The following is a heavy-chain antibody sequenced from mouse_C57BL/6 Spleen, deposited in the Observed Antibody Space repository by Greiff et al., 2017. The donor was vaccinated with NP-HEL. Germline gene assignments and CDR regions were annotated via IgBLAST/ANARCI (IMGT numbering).Heavy chain of an antibody. D-gene: IGHD2-2*01. CDR2: IYPGDGDT. Sequence: QVQLQQSGPELVKPGASVKISCKASGYAFSSSWMNWVKQRPGKGLEWIGRIYPGDGDTNYNGKFKGKATLTADKSSSTAYMQLSSLTSEDSAVYFCAYYGYDTGYYFDYWGQGTTLTVSS. CDR1: GYAFSSSW. CDR3: AYYGYDTGYYFDY. V-gene: IGHV1-82*01. J-gene: IGHJ2*01.